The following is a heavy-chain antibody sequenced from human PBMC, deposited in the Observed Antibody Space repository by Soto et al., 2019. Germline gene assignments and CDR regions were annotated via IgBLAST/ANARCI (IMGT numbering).Heavy chain of an antibody. V-gene: IGHV1-18*04. CDR3: ARSRGYKDYYYGMDV. J-gene: IGHJ6*02. Sequence: ASVKVSCKASGYTFTRYGISWVRQAPGQGLEWMGWISAYNGNTNYAQKLQGRVTMTTGTSTSTAYMELRSLRSDDTAVYYCARSRGYKDYYYGMDVWGQGTTVTVSS. CDR2: ISAYNGNT. CDR1: GYTFTRYG. D-gene: IGHD5-18*01.